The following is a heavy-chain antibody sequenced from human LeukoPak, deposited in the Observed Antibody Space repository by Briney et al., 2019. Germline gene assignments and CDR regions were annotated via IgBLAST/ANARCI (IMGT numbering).Heavy chain of an antibody. CDR1: GFTFNSYA. J-gene: IGHJ4*02. CDR2: ISSEGTFK. D-gene: IGHD2-15*01. Sequence: GGSLRLSCVGSGFTFNSYAFHWVRQAPGKGLEWVAVISSEGTFKYYADSVKGRFTISRDKSKKTLSLQMISLKTEDTAVYYCARAVVAASTPSDYWGQGTLVTVSS. CDR3: ARAVVAASTPSDY. V-gene: IGHV3-30-3*01.